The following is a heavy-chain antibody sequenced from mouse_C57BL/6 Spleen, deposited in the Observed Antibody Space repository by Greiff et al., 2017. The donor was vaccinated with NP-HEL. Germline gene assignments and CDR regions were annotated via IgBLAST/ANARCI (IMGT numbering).Heavy chain of an antibody. J-gene: IGHJ4*01. D-gene: IGHD2-1*01. CDR2: ISNGGGST. CDR1: GFTFSDYY. Sequence: EVQGVESGGGLVQPGGSLKLSCAASGFTFSDYYMYWVRQTPEKRLEWVAYISNGGGSTYYPDTVKGRFTISRDNAKNTLYLQMSRLKSEDTAMYYCARHPLYSAMDYWGQGTSVTVSS. V-gene: IGHV5-12*01. CDR3: ARHPLYSAMDY.